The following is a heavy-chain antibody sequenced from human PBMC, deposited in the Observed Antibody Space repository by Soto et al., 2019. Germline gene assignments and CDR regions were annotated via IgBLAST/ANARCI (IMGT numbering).Heavy chain of an antibody. CDR3: ARRKYDWFDP. V-gene: IGHV4-59*08. CDR2: IYYSGST. J-gene: IGHJ5*02. CDR1: GGSISSYY. Sequence: PSGTLSLTCTVSGGSISSYYWSWIRQPPGKGLEWIGYIYYSGSTNYNPSLKSRVTIPVDTSKNQFSLKLSSVTAADTAVYYCARRKYDWFDPWGQGTLVTVSS.